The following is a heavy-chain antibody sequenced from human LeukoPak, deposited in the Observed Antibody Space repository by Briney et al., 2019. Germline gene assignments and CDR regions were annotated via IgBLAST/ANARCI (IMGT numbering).Heavy chain of an antibody. D-gene: IGHD5-18*01. Sequence: AVSLRRYGAASAFTFSSYSMNWVGQAPGKGLEWLSYISSSSSTIYYADSVKGRFTIPRDNAKNSLYLQMNSLRDEDTAVYYCARRQLWPDYGMDVWGQGTTVTVSS. CDR3: ARRQLWPDYGMDV. J-gene: IGHJ6*02. V-gene: IGHV3-48*02. CDR2: ISSSSSTI. CDR1: AFTFSSYS.